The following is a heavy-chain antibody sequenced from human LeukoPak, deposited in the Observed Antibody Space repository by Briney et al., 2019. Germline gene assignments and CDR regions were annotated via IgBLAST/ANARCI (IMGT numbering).Heavy chain of an antibody. Sequence: PSETPSLTCTVSGGSISSYYWSWIRQPPGKGLEWIGYIYYSGSTNYNPSLKSRVTISVDTSKNQFSLKLSSVAAADTAVYYCARVGGSPGRFDPWGQGTLVTVSS. D-gene: IGHD1-1*01. CDR2: IYYSGST. CDR1: GGSISSYY. CDR3: ARVGGSPGRFDP. V-gene: IGHV4-59*01. J-gene: IGHJ5*02.